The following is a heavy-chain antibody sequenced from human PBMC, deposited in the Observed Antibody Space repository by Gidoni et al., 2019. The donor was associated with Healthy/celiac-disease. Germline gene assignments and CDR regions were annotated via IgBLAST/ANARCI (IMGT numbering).Heavy chain of an antibody. CDR2: ISSSSSYI. V-gene: IGHV3-21*01. Sequence: EVQLVESGGGLVKPGGSLSLSCAASGFTFSSYSMNWVRQAPGKGREWVSSISSSSSYIYYADAVKGRFTISRDNAKNSLYLQMNSLRAEDTAVYYCARDADKAMVPLSGWFDPWGQGTLVTVSS. D-gene: IGHD5-18*01. CDR1: GFTFSSYS. CDR3: ARDADKAMVPLSGWFDP. J-gene: IGHJ5*02.